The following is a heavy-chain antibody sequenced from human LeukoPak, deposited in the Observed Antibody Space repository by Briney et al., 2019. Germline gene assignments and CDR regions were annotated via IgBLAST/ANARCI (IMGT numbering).Heavy chain of an antibody. J-gene: IGHJ4*02. CDR3: ASMWEGGY. CDR2: IKQDGSEK. CDR1: GFTFRNYW. D-gene: IGHD1-26*01. Sequence: GESLRLSCAASGFTFRNYWMSWVRQAPGKGLEWVATIKQDGSEKYYGDSVKGRFTISRDNAQSSLFLQMNSQRDEDAAVYFCASMWEGGYWGQGTLVTVSS. V-gene: IGHV3-7*01.